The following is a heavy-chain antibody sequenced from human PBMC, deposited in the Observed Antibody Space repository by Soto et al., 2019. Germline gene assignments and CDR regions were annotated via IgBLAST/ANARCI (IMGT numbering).Heavy chain of an antibody. CDR1: GYTFTSYY. D-gene: IGHD3-3*01. CDR2: INPSGGST. Sequence: ASVKVSCKASGYTFTSYYMHWVRQAPGQGLEWMGIINPSGGSTSYAQKFQGRVTMTRDTSTSTVYMELSSLRSEDTAVYYCARENGMTIFGVVLRPLDGWGKGTTVTVAS. V-gene: IGHV1-46*03. J-gene: IGHJ6*04. CDR3: ARENGMTIFGVVLRPLDG.